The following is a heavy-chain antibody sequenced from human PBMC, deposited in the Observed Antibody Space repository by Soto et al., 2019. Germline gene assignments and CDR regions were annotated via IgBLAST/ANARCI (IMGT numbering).Heavy chain of an antibody. J-gene: IGHJ1*01. CDR1: AFTFTDYC. Sequence: GGSLRLSCVASAFTFTDYCMNWIRQTQGKGLEWLSYISISGTDTNYADSVKGRFSISRDNAKNSIYLQMNSLRVEDTSVYYCAFPSRLTNCWGQGTLVTVSS. D-gene: IGHD1-1*01. CDR2: ISISGTDT. CDR3: AFPSRLTNC. V-gene: IGHV3-11*03.